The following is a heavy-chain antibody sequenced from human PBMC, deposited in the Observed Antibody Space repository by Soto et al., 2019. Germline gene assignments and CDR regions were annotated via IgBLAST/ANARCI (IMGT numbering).Heavy chain of an antibody. CDR3: GRVRTRVFWSGFSPVDI. J-gene: IGHJ3*02. CDR2: INPSGGST. V-gene: IGHV1-46*01. CDR1: GYTFTSYI. D-gene: IGHD3-3*01. Sequence: QVLLVQSGAEVKKPGASVKVSCKTSGYTFTSYIIHWVRQAPGQGLEWVGLINPSGGSTNYAQNFQGRVTVTRDTSTSTVYMDLNSLRSEDTAIYYCGRVRTRVFWSGFSPVDIWGQGTMVTVSS.